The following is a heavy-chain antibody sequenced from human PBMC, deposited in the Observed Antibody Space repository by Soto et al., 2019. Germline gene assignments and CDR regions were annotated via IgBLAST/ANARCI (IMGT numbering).Heavy chain of an antibody. D-gene: IGHD2-8*02. CDR3: AREDYCTVSGFYRCYYFHDGMDV. V-gene: IGHV1-18*04. CDR1: GYNYTNYG. CDR2: ISAYGAKP. J-gene: IGHJ6*02. Sequence: QVQLMQSGPEVKKPGASVKVSCKASGYNYTNYGISWVRQATGQGLEWMGWISAYGAKPKYEQKFQGRVTMTTATSTTTAYLGLRSLSSVDTAVYSRAREDYCTVSGFYRCYYFHDGMDVLGQGTTVTGSS.